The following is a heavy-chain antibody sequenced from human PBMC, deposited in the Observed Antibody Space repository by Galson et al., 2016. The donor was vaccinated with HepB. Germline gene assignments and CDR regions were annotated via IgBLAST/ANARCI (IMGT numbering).Heavy chain of an antibody. J-gene: IGHJ4*02. CDR1: GGSISSSGYY. D-gene: IGHD6-19*01. Sequence: ETLSLTCTVSGGSISSSGYYWDWIRQPPGKGLEWIESIYYSGSTYYNPSLKSRVTISVDTSKNQFSLKLSSVTAADTAVYYWSRHGEAVAGIAFDYWGQGTLVTVSS. CDR3: SRHGEAVAGIAFDY. V-gene: IGHV4-39*01. CDR2: IYYSGST.